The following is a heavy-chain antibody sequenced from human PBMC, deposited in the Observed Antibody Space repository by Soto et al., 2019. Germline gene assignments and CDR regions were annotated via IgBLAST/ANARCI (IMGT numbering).Heavy chain of an antibody. D-gene: IGHD2-21*01. J-gene: IGHJ5*02. V-gene: IGHV4-31*03. CDR2: IYVTGAV. Sequence: PSETLSLTCSVSGAALNSGNYYWSWIRQVPGKGLEWIGHIYVTGAVDYNPSLKNRVTISQDTSEKQFSLNLKFVTAADTAVYYYARLRIATNHYKWFDPWGQGTLVTVSS. CDR3: ARLRIATNHYKWFDP. CDR1: GAALNSGNYY.